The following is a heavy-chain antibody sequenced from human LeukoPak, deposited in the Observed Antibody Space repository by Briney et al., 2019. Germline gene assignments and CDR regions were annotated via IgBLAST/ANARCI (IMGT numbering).Heavy chain of an antibody. J-gene: IGHJ4*02. CDR1: GDSIKSGGHS. CDR3: AACTSGSCYSGAPFDL. CDR2: FYQTGIS. V-gene: IGHV4-30-2*01. D-gene: IGHD2-15*01. Sequence: SETLSLICAVSGDSIKSGGHSWSWLRRAPGRGLEWIGFFYQTGISSNNPSLGSRVTISIDTTKNHLSLKLTSVTAADTALYYCAACTSGSCYSGAPFDLWGQGALVTVSS.